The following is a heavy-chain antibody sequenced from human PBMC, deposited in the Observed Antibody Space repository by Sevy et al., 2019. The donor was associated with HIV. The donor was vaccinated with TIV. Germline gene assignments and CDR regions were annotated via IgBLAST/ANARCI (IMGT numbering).Heavy chain of an antibody. D-gene: IGHD1-26*01. Sequence: GGSLRLSCAASGFSFRNYGMHWVRQAPGKGLEWVAVISFDGNNKYYAHSLKGRFTISRDNSKNTLYLQMNSLRAEDTAVYYCAKVGGSKWALLEFYAMDVWGQGTTVTVSS. V-gene: IGHV3-30*18. CDR1: GFSFRNYG. J-gene: IGHJ6*02. CDR3: AKVGGSKWALLEFYAMDV. CDR2: ISFDGNNK.